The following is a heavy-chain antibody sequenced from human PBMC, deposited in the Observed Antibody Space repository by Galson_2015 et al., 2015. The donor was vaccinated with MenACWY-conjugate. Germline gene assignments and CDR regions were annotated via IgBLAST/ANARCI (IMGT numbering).Heavy chain of an antibody. CDR2: VNSDGSGT. J-gene: IGHJ6*03. D-gene: IGHD3-16*01. CDR1: GFTFSKNW. V-gene: IGHV3-74*01. CDR3: ARSYVPGSDRKNYYMDV. Sequence: SLRLSCAASGFTFSKNWMIWVRQAPGKGLVWVSRVNSDGSGTGYADSVKGRFTISRDNAKNMLFLQMNSLKVEDTAVYYCARSYVPGSDRKNYYMDVWGRGTTVTVSS.